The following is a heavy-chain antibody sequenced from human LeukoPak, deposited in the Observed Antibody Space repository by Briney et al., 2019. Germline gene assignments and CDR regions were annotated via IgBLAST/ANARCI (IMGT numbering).Heavy chain of an antibody. CDR2: FSGSGGST. J-gene: IGHJ4*02. CDR3: AKVSEEGAYSSGWYVEGYYFDY. Sequence: GGPLDSSCAPPGFPFSSYAMSWVRQAPGKGREWSPPFSGSGGSTYYADSVKGRFTISRDNSKNTLYLQMNSLRAEDTAVYYCAKVSEEGAYSSGWYVEGYYFDYWGQGTLVTVSS. CDR1: GFPFSSYA. D-gene: IGHD6-19*01. V-gene: IGHV3-23*01.